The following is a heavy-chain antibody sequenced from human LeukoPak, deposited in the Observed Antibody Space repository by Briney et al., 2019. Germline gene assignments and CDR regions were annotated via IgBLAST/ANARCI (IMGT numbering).Heavy chain of an antibody. CDR3: ARVRVVVAPYYYYGMDV. CDR2: ISYDEDNK. D-gene: IGHD2-15*01. Sequence: GGSLRLSCEASGFDFSSYGMHWVRQAPGRGLEWVALISYDEDNKYYADSVKGRFTISRDNSKKMVYLQMNSLRGEDAAVYYCARVRVVVAPYYYYGMDVWGQGTTVTVSS. J-gene: IGHJ6*02. CDR1: GFDFSSYG. V-gene: IGHV3-30*03.